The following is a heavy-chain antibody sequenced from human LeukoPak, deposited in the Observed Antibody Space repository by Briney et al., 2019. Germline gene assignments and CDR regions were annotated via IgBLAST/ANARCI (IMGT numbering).Heavy chain of an antibody. J-gene: IGHJ5*02. CDR1: GGSFSGYY. CDR2: INHSGST. D-gene: IGHD2-2*02. Sequence: SETLSLTCAVYGGSFSGYYWSWIRQPPGKGLEWIGEINHSGSTNYNPSLKSRVTISVDTSENQFSLKLSSVTAADTAVYYCAREVGGYCSSTSCYTLNWFDPWGQGTLVTVSS. V-gene: IGHV4-34*01. CDR3: AREVGGYCSSTSCYTLNWFDP.